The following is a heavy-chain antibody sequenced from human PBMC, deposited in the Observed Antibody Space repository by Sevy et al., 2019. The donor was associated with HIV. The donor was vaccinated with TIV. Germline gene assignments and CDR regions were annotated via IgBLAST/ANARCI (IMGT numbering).Heavy chain of an antibody. Sequence: ASVKVSCKASGGTFSSYAISWVRQAPGQGLEWMGGIIPIFGTANYAQKFQGRVTITADESTSTAYMELSSLRSEDTAVYYCARGVHSGSYFGHSDAFDIWGQGTMVTASS. CDR1: GGTFSSYA. J-gene: IGHJ3*02. CDR3: ARGVHSGSYFGHSDAFDI. CDR2: IIPIFGTA. D-gene: IGHD1-26*01. V-gene: IGHV1-69*13.